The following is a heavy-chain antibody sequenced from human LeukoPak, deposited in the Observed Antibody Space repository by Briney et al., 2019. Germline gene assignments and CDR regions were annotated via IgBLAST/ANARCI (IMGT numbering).Heavy chain of an antibody. J-gene: IGHJ3*02. Sequence: ASVKDSCKASGYTFTTYAMNWVRQAPGQGLEWMGWINTNTGNPTYAQGFTGRFVFSLDTSVSTAYLQISSLKAEDTAVYYCARVPNYFDWPTDAFDIWGQGTMVTVSS. CDR2: INTNTGNP. D-gene: IGHD3-9*01. V-gene: IGHV7-4-1*02. CDR1: GYTFTTYA. CDR3: ARVPNYFDWPTDAFDI.